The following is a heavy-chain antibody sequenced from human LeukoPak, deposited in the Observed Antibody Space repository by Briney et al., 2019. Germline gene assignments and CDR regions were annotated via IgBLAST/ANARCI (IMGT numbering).Heavy chain of an antibody. J-gene: IGHJ4*02. CDR2: ISNTGGSAI. CDR3: AGYCSTVSCRNIDY. D-gene: IGHD2-2*01. V-gene: IGHV3-11*04. CDR1: GFTVKDNF. Sequence: GGSLRLSCAASGFTVKDNFMSWVRQAPGKGLEWVSYISNTGGSAIFYADSVRGRFTISRDNAKNSLYLQMNSLRAEDTAVYYCAGYCSTVSCRNIDYWGQGTLVTDSS.